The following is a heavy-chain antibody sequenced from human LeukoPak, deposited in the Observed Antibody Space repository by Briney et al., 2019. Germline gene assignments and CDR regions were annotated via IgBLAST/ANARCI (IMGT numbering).Heavy chain of an antibody. CDR1: GFTFSSYG. Sequence: GRSLRLSCAASGFTFSSYGMHWVRQAPGKGLEWVAVIWYDGSNKYYADSVKGRFTISRDNSKNTLYLQMNSLRAEDTAVYYCAREYYYDSSGSPRDYYYYMDVWGKGTTVTVSS. D-gene: IGHD3-22*01. CDR3: AREYYYDSSGSPRDYYYYMDV. CDR2: IWYDGSNK. V-gene: IGHV3-33*01. J-gene: IGHJ6*03.